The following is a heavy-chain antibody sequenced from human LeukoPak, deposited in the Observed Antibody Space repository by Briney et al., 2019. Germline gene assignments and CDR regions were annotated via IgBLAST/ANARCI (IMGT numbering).Heavy chain of an antibody. J-gene: IGHJ4*02. CDR2: IYHSGST. Sequence: SETLSLTCAVSGGSISSGGYSWSWLRQPPGQGLEWIVYIYHSGSTYYNPSLKSRVTISVDRSKNQFSLKLSSVTAADTAVYYCARVGGYAPLYYFDYWGQGTLVTVSS. V-gene: IGHV4-30-2*01. CDR1: GGSISSGGYS. CDR3: ARVGGYAPLYYFDY. D-gene: IGHD5-12*01.